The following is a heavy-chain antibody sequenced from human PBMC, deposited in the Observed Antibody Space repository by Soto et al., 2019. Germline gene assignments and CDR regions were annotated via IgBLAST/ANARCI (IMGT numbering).Heavy chain of an antibody. CDR3: ARGHGEISGAMDV. CDR1: GYRFNTYG. V-gene: IGHV1-18*01. Sequence: QAQMVQSGPEVKKPGASVKVSCTASGYRFNTYGISWVRQAPGQGLEWMGRISSYNVDTNYAEKFEDRLTMTTDTSTNTAYMELKSLRADDTAVYFCARGHGEISGAMDVWGQGTSVTVSS. CDR2: ISSYNVDT. D-gene: IGHD3-3*02. J-gene: IGHJ6*02.